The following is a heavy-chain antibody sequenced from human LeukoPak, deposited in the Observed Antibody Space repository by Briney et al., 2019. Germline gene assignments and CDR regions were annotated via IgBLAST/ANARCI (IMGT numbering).Heavy chain of an antibody. Sequence: GGSLRLSCAASGFTFSSYWMHWVRHAPGRGLEWVSRINSDGSSTSYADSVKGRFTISRDNAKNTLYLQMNSLRAEDTAVYYCARPMTPGTPWFDYWGQGTLVTVSS. CDR2: INSDGSST. V-gene: IGHV3-74*01. D-gene: IGHD1-1*01. CDR3: ARPMTPGTPWFDY. J-gene: IGHJ4*02. CDR1: GFTFSSYW.